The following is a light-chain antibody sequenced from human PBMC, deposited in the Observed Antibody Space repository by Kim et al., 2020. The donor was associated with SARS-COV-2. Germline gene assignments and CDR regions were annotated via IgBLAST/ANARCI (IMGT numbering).Light chain of an antibody. CDR3: QQYNSLMYT. CDR2: KAS. V-gene: IGKV1-5*03. J-gene: IGKJ2*01. Sequence: DIQMTQSPSTLSASVGDRVTITCRASQSISSWLAWYQQKPGKAPKLLIYKASSSESGVPSRFSGSGSGTEFTLTISSLQPDDFATYYCQQYNSLMYTFGQGTKLEI. CDR1: QSISSW.